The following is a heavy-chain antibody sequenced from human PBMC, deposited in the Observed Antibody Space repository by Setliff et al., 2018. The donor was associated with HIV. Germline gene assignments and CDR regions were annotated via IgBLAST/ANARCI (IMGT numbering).Heavy chain of an antibody. Sequence: ASVKVSCKASGYTFTSYYMHWVRQAPGQGLEWMGVINPSGNSTVYAQTFQGRVIMTRDTSTSTVYMELSSLRSDDTAVYYCARVSSFNKIIREAFDIWGQGTLVTVSS. J-gene: IGHJ3*02. CDR1: GYTFTSYY. CDR2: INPSGNST. CDR3: ARVSSFNKIIREAFDI. V-gene: IGHV1-46*01. D-gene: IGHD3-10*01.